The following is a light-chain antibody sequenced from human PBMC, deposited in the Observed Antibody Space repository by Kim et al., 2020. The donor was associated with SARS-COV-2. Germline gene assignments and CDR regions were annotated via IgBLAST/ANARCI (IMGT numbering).Light chain of an antibody. CDR2: DAS. CDR1: RGVNSY. V-gene: IGKV3-11*01. J-gene: IGKJ4*01. CDR3: QQRSTWPLP. Sequence: LSPERATARSCSTIRGVNSYLAWYQQRPGQAPRLLISDASTRATGIPARFSGSGSGTDFTLTISSLEPEDFAVYYCQQRSTWPLPFGGGTKVDIK.